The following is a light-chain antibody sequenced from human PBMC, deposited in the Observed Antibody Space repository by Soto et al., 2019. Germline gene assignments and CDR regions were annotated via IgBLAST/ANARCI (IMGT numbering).Light chain of an antibody. V-gene: IGKV1-5*03. J-gene: IGKJ3*01. CDR2: GTS. CDR1: QSVANW. Sequence: IQMTQSPSTLSASVGDRVTITCRASQSVANWLAWYQQKPGKAPKLLIYGTSAFHTGVPSRFSGSGSGTEFTLTISSLQPDDFATYYCQQYDTYPPIFGPGTQVEI. CDR3: QQYDTYPPI.